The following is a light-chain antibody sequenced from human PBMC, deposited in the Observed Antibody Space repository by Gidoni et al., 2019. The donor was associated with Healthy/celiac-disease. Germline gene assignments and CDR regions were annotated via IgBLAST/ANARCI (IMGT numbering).Light chain of an antibody. Sequence: QSVLTQPPSASGTPGQRVTISCSGSSSNIGSNTVNWYQQLPGTAPKLLIYRNNQRPSGVPDRFSGSKSGTSASLAISGLQSEDEADYYCAAWDDSLNGQEVFGGGTKLTVL. J-gene: IGLJ2*01. CDR2: RNN. V-gene: IGLV1-44*01. CDR3: AAWDDSLNGQEV. CDR1: SSNIGSNT.